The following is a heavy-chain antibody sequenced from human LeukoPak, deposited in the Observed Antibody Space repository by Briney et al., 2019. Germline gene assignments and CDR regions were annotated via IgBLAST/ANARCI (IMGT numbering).Heavy chain of an antibody. CDR2: IIPIFGTV. Sequence: SVKVSCKASGGRLNSYAMSWVRQAPGQGLEWMGGIIPIFGTVKYAQKFQGRVTITADESTSTAYLDLSSLRSEDTGVYYCAREMFSRRKPGYCSGGSCSNWFDPWGQGTLVTVSS. D-gene: IGHD2-15*01. CDR1: GGRLNSYA. V-gene: IGHV1-69*13. CDR3: AREMFSRRKPGYCSGGSCSNWFDP. J-gene: IGHJ5*02.